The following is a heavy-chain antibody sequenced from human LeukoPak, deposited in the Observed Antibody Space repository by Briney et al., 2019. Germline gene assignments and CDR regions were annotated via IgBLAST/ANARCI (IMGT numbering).Heavy chain of an antibody. D-gene: IGHD1-26*01. J-gene: IGHJ4*02. V-gene: IGHV3-53*01. CDR2: IYSGGST. Sequence: HTGGSLRLSCAASGFIVRSNHMSWVRQAPGKGLEWVSLIYSGGSTYYADPVKGRFTISRDNSKNTLYLQMNSLRAEDTAVYYCASDLKWELLQPFDNWGQGTLVTVSS. CDR1: GFIVRSNH. CDR3: ASDLKWELLQPFDN.